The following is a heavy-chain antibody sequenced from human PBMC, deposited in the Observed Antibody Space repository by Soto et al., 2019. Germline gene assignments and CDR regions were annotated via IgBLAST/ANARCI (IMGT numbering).Heavy chain of an antibody. Sequence: QVQLVQSGAEVKKPGSSVKVSCEASGGTFSGHAISWVRQAPGQGPEWMGGLIPLFGTTQHAQNFQDRLTIAADKSTSTAYMERSSLRLEDTAIYYCARGPNWGYRFDSWGQGTLVTVSS. V-gene: IGHV1-69*06. D-gene: IGHD7-27*01. J-gene: IGHJ4*02. CDR2: LIPLFGTT. CDR1: GGTFSGHA. CDR3: ARGPNWGYRFDS.